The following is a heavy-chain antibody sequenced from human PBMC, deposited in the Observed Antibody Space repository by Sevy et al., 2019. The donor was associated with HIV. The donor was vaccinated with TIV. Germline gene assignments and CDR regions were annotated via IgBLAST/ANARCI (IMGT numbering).Heavy chain of an antibody. D-gene: IGHD2-15*01. CDR3: VRLRIGGNPYFDY. J-gene: IGHJ4*02. CDR1: GGSISSSSYY. V-gene: IGHV4-39*01. CDR2: IYYSGST. Sequence: SETLSLTCTVSGGSISSSSYYWGWIRQPPGKGLEWIGSIYYSGSTYYNPSLKSRVTISVDTSKNQFSLKLSSVTAADTAVYYCVRLRIGGNPYFDYWGQGTLVTVSS.